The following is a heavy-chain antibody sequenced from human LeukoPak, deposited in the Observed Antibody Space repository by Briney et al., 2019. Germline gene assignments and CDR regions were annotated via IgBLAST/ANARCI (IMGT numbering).Heavy chain of an antibody. CDR1: GFTFSSYG. Sequence: RPGGSLRLSCAASGFTFSSYGMHWVRQAPGKGLEWVAVIWYDGSNKYYADSVKGRFTISRDNSKNTLYLQMNSLRAEDTAVYYCARDLTRYYDPNGYWGQGTLVTVSS. CDR2: IWYDGSNK. J-gene: IGHJ4*02. CDR3: ARDLTRYYDPNGY. D-gene: IGHD5-12*01. V-gene: IGHV3-33*08.